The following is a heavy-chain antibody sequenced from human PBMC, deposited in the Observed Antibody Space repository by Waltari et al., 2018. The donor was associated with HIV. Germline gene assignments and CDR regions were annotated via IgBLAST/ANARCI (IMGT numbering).Heavy chain of an antibody. CDR2: IKSKTDSGTI. Sequence: EVQLAESGGGLVKPGGSLRLSCAASGFTFTNAWMSWVRQAPGKGLEWVGRIKSKTDSGTIDYAAPGKGRFAILRDDSQDTLYLQMNSLKTEDTAVYYCTTTPAYPDYWGQGTLVTVSS. CDR1: GFTFTNAW. J-gene: IGHJ4*02. CDR3: TTTPAYPDY. V-gene: IGHV3-15*01.